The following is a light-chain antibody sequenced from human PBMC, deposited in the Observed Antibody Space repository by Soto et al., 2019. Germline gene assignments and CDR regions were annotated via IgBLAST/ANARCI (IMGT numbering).Light chain of an antibody. CDR2: XXG. CDR3: QQYHNWPPIT. V-gene: IGKV3-15*01. Sequence: RGSSDVGWCQQKAGPAXXXXIXXXGXRGTGFRXRFSGGGSGTEFTLAISSLQSEDSAVYYCQQYHNWPPITFGQGTRLEIK. J-gene: IGKJ5*01. CDR1: RGSSD.